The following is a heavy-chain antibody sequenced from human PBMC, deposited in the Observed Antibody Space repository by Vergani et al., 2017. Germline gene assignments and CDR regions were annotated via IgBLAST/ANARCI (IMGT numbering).Heavy chain of an antibody. CDR1: GFTFSSYS. D-gene: IGHD1-26*01. CDR3: ARERWELGSSPYYYYGMDV. CDR2: ISSSSSTM. Sequence: EVQLVESGGGLVQPGGSLRLSCAASGFTFSSYSMNWVRQAPGKGLEWVSYISSSSSTMYYADSVKGRFTISRDNAKNSLYLQMNSLRDEDTAVYYCARERWELGSSPYYYYGMDVWGQGTTVTVSS. J-gene: IGHJ6*02. V-gene: IGHV3-48*02.